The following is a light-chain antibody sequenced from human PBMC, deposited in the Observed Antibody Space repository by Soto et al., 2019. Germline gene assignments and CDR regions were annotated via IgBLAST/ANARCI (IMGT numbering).Light chain of an antibody. CDR3: CAYVGARSYV. CDR2: EGT. Sequence: QSALTQPASVSGSPGQSITISCTGTNNLVSWYQQHPGKAPKVVLYEGTKRPSGVSTRFAGYNSGSTASLTISGLQAEDDAHYCCCAYVGARSYVFGPGTKLTVL. CDR1: NNL. V-gene: IGLV2-23*01. J-gene: IGLJ1*01.